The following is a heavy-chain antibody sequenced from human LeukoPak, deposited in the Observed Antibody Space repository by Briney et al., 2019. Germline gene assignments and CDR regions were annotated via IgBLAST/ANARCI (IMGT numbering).Heavy chain of an antibody. V-gene: IGHV3-53*01. CDR2: IYSGGST. J-gene: IGHJ4*02. D-gene: IGHD3-22*01. Sequence: PGGSLRLSCVASGLTVSSNYMSWVRQAPGKGLEWVSVIYSGGSTYYADSVKGRFTISRDNSKNTLYLQMNSLRAEDTAVYYCARDFSGYYTFDYWGQGTLVTVSS. CDR3: ARDFSGYYTFDY. CDR1: GLTVSSNY.